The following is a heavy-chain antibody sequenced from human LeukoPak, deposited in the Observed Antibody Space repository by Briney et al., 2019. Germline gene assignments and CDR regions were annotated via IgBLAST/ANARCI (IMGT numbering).Heavy chain of an antibody. CDR1: GYTLTRYY. D-gene: IGHD6-6*01. J-gene: IGHJ4*02. CDR3: ARDGWYSSSSGDY. Sequence: ASVKVSCKASGYTLTRYYMHWVRQAPGQGGEGMGWINPNSGGTNYAQKFQGRVTMTRDTSISTAYMELSRLRSDDTAVYYCARDGWYSSSSGDYWGQGTLVTVSS. V-gene: IGHV1-2*02. CDR2: INPNSGGT.